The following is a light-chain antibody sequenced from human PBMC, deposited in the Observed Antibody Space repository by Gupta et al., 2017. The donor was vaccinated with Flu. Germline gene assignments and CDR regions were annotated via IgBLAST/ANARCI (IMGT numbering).Light chain of an antibody. CDR2: EVS. Sequence: SIAISCTGSSSDVGGYNYVSWYQHHPGKAPKLVISEVSNRPSGVSNRFSGSKSGNTASLTISGLQAEDEAYYYCSSYTSSSNKLFGGGIKLTVL. V-gene: IGLV2-14*01. CDR1: SSDVGGYNY. J-gene: IGLJ3*02. CDR3: SSYTSSSNKL.